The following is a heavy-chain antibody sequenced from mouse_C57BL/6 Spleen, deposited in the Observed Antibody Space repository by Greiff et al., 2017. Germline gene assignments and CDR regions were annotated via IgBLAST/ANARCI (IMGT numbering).Heavy chain of an antibody. Sequence: EVKLMESGGGLVKPGGSLKLSCAASGFTFSDYGMHWVRQAPEKGLAWVAYISSGSSTIYYADTVKGRFTISRDNAKNTLLLQMTSLRSEDTAMYYCARGGRGFAYWGQGTLVTVSA. CDR3: ARGGRGFAY. CDR2: ISSGSSTI. V-gene: IGHV5-17*01. J-gene: IGHJ3*01. CDR1: GFTFSDYG.